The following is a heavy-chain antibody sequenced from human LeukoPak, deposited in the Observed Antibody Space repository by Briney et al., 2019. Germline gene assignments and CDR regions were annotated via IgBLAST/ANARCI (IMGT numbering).Heavy chain of an antibody. CDR3: ARARSIAARQVDY. Sequence: GGSLRLSCAASGFTFSSYSMNWVRQAPGKGLEWVSSISSSSSYIYYADSVKGRFTISRDNAKNSLYLQMNSLRAEDTAVYYCARARSIAARQVDYWGQGTLVTVSS. J-gene: IGHJ4*02. CDR2: ISSSSSYI. CDR1: GFTFSSYS. V-gene: IGHV3-21*04. D-gene: IGHD6-6*01.